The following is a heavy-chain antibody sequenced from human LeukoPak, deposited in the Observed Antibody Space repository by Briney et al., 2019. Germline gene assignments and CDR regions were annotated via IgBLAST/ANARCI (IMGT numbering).Heavy chain of an antibody. CDR3: ARSHSRYEAAYYYGMDV. D-gene: IGHD2-2*01. CDR2: IIPIFGTA. V-gene: IGHV1-69*01. Sequence: GASVKVSCKASGGTFSSYAISWVRQAPGQGLEWMGGIIPIFGTANYAQKFQGRVTITADESTSTAYMELSSLRSEDTAVYYCARSHSRYEAAYYYGMDVWGQGTTVTVS. CDR1: GGTFSSYA. J-gene: IGHJ6*02.